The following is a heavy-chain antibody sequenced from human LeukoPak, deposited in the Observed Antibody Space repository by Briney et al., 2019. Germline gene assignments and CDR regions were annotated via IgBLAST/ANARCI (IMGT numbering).Heavy chain of an antibody. D-gene: IGHD3-22*01. Sequence: GASVKVSCKASGYTFTSYDINWVRQATGQGLEWMGWMNPNSGNTGYAQKFQGRVTMTRNTSISTAYMELSSLRSEDTAVYYCAAYYYDSSGYYYSLGWFDPWGQGTLVTVSS. J-gene: IGHJ5*02. CDR1: GYTFTSYD. CDR2: MNPNSGNT. V-gene: IGHV1-8*01. CDR3: AAYYYDSSGYYYSLGWFDP.